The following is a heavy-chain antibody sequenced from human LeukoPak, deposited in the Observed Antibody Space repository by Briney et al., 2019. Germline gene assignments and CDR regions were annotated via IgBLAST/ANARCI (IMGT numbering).Heavy chain of an antibody. Sequence: SQTLSLTCVVSGDSVSSRNGAWNWIRQSPSRGLEWLGRTYYRSKWYNDYAESMEGRMTISQDTSKNQYSLHLNSVTPDDTAVYYCARDFGTTGWHTFDYWGQGTLVTVSS. D-gene: IGHD6-19*01. CDR1: GDSVSSRNGA. V-gene: IGHV6-1*01. J-gene: IGHJ4*02. CDR3: ARDFGTTGWHTFDY. CDR2: TYYRSKWYN.